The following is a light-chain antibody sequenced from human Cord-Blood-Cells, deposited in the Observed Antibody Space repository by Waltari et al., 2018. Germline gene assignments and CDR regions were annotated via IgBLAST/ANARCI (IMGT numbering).Light chain of an antibody. CDR3: CSYAGSSTVV. CDR1: STAVGRYTL. V-gene: IGLV2-23*02. CDR2: EVS. J-gene: IGLJ2*01. Sequence: QSALTQPASVSGSPGQSITISCTGTSTAVGRYTLVSRYQQHPGNAPKLMIYEVSKRPSGVSNRFSGSKSGSTASLTISGLQAEDEADYYCCSYAGSSTVVFGGGTKLTVL.